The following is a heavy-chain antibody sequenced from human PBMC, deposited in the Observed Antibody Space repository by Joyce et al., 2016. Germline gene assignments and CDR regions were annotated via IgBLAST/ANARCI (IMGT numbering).Heavy chain of an antibody. CDR1: NGSISNHY. CDR2: IHTSRAP. J-gene: IGHJ4*02. CDR3: ARGLAPAVTLFDY. Sequence: QVHLQESGPGLVKPSETLSLTCTVSNGSISNHYWSWIRQPAGKGLEGIGRIHTSRAPSYNPSLKGRVTMSVDTSKNQCSLRLTSVTAADTAVYYCARGLAPAVTLFDYWGQGTLVTVSS. D-gene: IGHD4-17*01. V-gene: IGHV4-4*07.